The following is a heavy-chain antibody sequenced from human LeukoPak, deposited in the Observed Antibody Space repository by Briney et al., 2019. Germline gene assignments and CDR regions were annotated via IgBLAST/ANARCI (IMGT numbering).Heavy chain of an antibody. CDR2: ISSSGGST. V-gene: IGHV3-23*01. J-gene: IGHJ3*02. CDR1: GFSFSSYA. Sequence: GGSLRLSCAASGFSFSSYAMSWVRQAPGKGLEWVSAISSSGGSTYYADSVKGRITISRDNSKNTLFLQMNSLRVEDTAVYYCAKDPDREDAFDIWGRGTMVTVSS. D-gene: IGHD1-26*01. CDR3: AKDPDREDAFDI.